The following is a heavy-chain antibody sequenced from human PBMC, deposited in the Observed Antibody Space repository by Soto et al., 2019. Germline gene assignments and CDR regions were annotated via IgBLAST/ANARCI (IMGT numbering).Heavy chain of an antibody. V-gene: IGHV4-39*01. CDR3: ARQRVIPATPTNWFDS. J-gene: IGHJ5*01. Sequence: QVQVQESGPGLVKPSDTLSLTCTVSGGSVSSRSYFWGWIRQPPGKGLEWIGTIYYNGSTYYNPSLKSRVTLSVDTSKNQFSLKLTSVTASDTALYYCARQRVIPATPTNWFDSWGQGTLVTVSS. D-gene: IGHD2-15*01. CDR1: GGSVSSRSYF. CDR2: IYYNGST.